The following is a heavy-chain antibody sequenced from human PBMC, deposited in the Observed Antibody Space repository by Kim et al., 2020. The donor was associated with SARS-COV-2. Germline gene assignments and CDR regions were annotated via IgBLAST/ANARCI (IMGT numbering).Heavy chain of an antibody. CDR1: GYTFTRYP. CDR2: INTNTGNP. V-gene: IGHV7-4-1*02. Sequence: ASVKVSCKASGYTFTRYPMNWVRQAPGQGLEWMGWINTNTGNPKYAQGLTGRDIFSLDTSVSTAYMQISSLNAEDTAVYYCARLNCDDTSGYFDYWGQGT. J-gene: IGHJ4*02. CDR3: ARLNCDDTSGYFDY. D-gene: IGHD3-22*01.